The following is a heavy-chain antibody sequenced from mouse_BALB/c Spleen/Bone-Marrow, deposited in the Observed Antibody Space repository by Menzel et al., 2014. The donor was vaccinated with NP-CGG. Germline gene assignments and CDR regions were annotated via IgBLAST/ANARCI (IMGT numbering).Heavy chain of an antibody. CDR1: GFTFSSYS. Sequence: EVKLMESGGGLVQPGGSLKLSCTASGFTFSSYSMSWVRQTQAKRLEWVAYISNGGGSTYYTDDVKGRFTISRDNAKNSLSLQMSSLKSEDTAMYFCTRHGEVRGFYYALDYWGQGTSVTVSS. D-gene: IGHD2-14*01. V-gene: IGHV5-12-2*01. J-gene: IGHJ4*01. CDR2: ISNGGGST. CDR3: TRHGEVRGFYYALDY.